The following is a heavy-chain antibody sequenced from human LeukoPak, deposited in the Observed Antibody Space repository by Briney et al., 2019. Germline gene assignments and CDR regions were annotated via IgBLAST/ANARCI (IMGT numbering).Heavy chain of an antibody. D-gene: IGHD2-2*01. CDR3: ARDYCSSTSCLFDY. J-gene: IGHJ4*02. Sequence: ASVKVSCKASGYTFTSYDINWVRQATGQGLEWVGWMNPNSGNTGYAQKFQGRVTMTRNTSISTAYMELSRLRSDDTAVYYCARDYCSSTSCLFDYWGQGTLVTVSS. V-gene: IGHV1-8*01. CDR2: MNPNSGNT. CDR1: GYTFTSYD.